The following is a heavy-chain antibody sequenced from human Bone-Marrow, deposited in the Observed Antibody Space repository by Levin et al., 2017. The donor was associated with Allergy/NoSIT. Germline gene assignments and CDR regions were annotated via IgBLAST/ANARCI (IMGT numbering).Heavy chain of an antibody. CDR1: GFSFDRFA. Sequence: GESLKISCAASGFSFDRFAMAWVRQAPGKGLEWVSDISAGGGGTYYAESVKARFAISRDNSKNILYLQMNSLRVEDTAVYYCAKERDTVVVVTAHFDSWGQGTLVTVSS. CDR2: ISAGGGGT. J-gene: IGHJ5*01. V-gene: IGHV3-23*01. CDR3: AKERDTVVVVTAHFDS. D-gene: IGHD2-15*01.